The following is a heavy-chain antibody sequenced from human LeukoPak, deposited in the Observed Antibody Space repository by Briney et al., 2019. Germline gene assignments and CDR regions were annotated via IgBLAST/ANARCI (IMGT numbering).Heavy chain of an antibody. Sequence: ASVKVSCKTSGYTFSSYGISWVRQAPGQGLEWMGWINPNSGGTNYAQKFQGRVTMTRDTSISTAYMELRSLRSDDTAVYYCARPWVHYGDYWFDPWGQGTLVTVSS. J-gene: IGHJ5*02. D-gene: IGHD4-17*01. CDR2: INPNSGGT. CDR1: GYTFSSYG. CDR3: ARPWVHYGDYWFDP. V-gene: IGHV1-2*02.